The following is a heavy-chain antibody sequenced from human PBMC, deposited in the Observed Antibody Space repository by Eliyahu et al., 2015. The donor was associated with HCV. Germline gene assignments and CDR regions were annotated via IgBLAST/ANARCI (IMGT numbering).Heavy chain of an antibody. V-gene: IGHV3-21*02. Sequence: EVQLVESGGGLVKPGGSLRLSCVASGFTLXGYSLNWVRQAPGKGLEWVASISSTSTYIYYRDSVRGRFTVSRDNARNSVYLQMNRLEPEDTAVYYCARVARDRCSATTCRGDYWGQGTRVTVS. D-gene: IGHD2-15*01. CDR1: GFTLXGYS. CDR3: ARVARDRCSATTCRGDY. J-gene: IGHJ4*02. CDR2: ISSTSTYI.